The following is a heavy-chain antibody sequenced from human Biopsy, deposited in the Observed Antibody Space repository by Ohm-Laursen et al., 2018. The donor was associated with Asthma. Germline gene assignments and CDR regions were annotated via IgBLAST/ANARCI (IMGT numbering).Heavy chain of an antibody. D-gene: IGHD3-3*01. CDR1: GGYY. V-gene: IGHV4-31*03. CDR3: ARDRRVRFLEWPPAMDV. J-gene: IGHJ6*02. CDR2: VYYSGTT. Sequence: SDTLSLTCTVSGGYYWSWIRQHPGKGLEWIGYVYYSGTTYYNPSLKSRVTISVDTSKNQFSLKLTSVTAADTAVYYCARDRRVRFLEWPPAMDVWGQGTTVTVSS.